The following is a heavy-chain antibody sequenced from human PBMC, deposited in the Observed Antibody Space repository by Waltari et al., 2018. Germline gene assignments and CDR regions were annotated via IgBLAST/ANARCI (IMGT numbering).Heavy chain of an antibody. V-gene: IGHV1-3*01. CDR3: ALWGYSSGWYVG. Sequence: QVQLVQSGAEVKKPGASVKVSYKASGYTFTSYAMHWVRQAPGQRLEWMGWINAGNGNTKYSQKFQGRVTITRDTSASTAYMELSSLRSEDTAVYYCALWGYSSGWYVGWGQGTLVTVSS. D-gene: IGHD6-19*01. CDR1: GYTFTSYA. CDR2: INAGNGNT. J-gene: IGHJ4*02.